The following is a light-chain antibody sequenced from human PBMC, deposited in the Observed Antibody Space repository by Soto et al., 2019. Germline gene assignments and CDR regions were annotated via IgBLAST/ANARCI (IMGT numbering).Light chain of an antibody. CDR2: DVS. V-gene: IGLV2-14*01. CDR3: TSYTSSSTLLRV. Sequence: QSALTQPASGSGSPGQSITICCTGTRSDVGGYNYVSWYQQHPGKAPKLMIYDVSNRPSGVSNRFSGSKSGNTASLTISGLQAEHVAVYYSTSYTSSSTLLRVFRTRTNLPVL. J-gene: IGLJ1*01. CDR1: RSDVGGYNY.